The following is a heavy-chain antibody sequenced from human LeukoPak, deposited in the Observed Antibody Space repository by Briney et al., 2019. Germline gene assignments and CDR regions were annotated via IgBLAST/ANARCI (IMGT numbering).Heavy chain of an antibody. CDR2: INPNSGGT. D-gene: IGHD6-19*01. J-gene: IGHJ4*02. V-gene: IGHV1-2*02. Sequence: ASVKVSCKASGYTFTGYYMHWVRQAPGQGLDWMGWINPNSGGTNYAQKFQGRVTMTRDTSISTAYMELGRLRSDDTAVYYCARDRVPGYSSGWYNYWGQGTLVTVSS. CDR1: GYTFTGYY. CDR3: ARDRVPGYSSGWYNY.